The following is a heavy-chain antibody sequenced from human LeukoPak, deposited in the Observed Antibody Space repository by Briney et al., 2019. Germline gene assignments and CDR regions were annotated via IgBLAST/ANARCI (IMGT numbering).Heavy chain of an antibody. CDR1: GGSISSGSYY. Sequence: SETLSLTCTVSGGSISSGSYYWSWIRQPAGKGLEWIGRIYTSGSTNYNPSLKSRVTISVDTSKNQFSLKLSSVTAADTAVYYCARVFYYDSSGYPLAFDIWGQGTMVTVSS. CDR3: ARVFYYDSSGYPLAFDI. V-gene: IGHV4-61*02. D-gene: IGHD3-22*01. J-gene: IGHJ3*02. CDR2: IYTSGST.